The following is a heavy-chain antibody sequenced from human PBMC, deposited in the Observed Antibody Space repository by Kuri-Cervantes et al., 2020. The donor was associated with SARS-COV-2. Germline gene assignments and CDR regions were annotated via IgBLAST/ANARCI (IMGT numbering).Heavy chain of an antibody. Sequence: ALVKVSCKASGYTFTGYYMHWVRQAPGQGLEWMGWINPNSGGTNYAQKFQGRVTMTRDTSISTAYMELSRLRSDDTAVYYCARALLWFGELSGFDYWGQGTLVTVSS. CDR3: ARALLWFGELSGFDY. D-gene: IGHD3-10*01. V-gene: IGHV1-2*02. CDR2: INPNSGGT. J-gene: IGHJ4*02. CDR1: GYTFTGYY.